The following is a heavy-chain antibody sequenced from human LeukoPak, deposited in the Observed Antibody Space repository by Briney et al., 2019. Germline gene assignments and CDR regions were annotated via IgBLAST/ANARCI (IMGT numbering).Heavy chain of an antibody. V-gene: IGHV3-74*01. J-gene: IGHJ4*02. D-gene: IGHD1-26*01. Sequence: PGGSLRLSCAASGFTFSSYWMHWVRHAPGKGLVWVSRINSDGSSTSYADSVKGRFTISRDNAENTLYLQMNSLRAEDTAVYYCAKGAQKSGSPDYWGQGTLVTVSS. CDR2: INSDGSST. CDR3: AKGAQKSGSPDY. CDR1: GFTFSSYW.